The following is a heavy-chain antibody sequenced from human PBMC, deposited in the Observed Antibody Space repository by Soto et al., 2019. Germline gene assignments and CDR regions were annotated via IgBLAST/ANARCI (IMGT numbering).Heavy chain of an antibody. CDR3: ARMVAGLYYDSSGYPNWFDP. D-gene: IGHD3-22*01. CDR1: GGSISSGGYY. Sequence: TLSLTCTVSGGSISSGGYYWSWILQHPGKGLEWIGYIYYSGSTYYNPSLKSRVTISVDTSKNQFSLKLSSVTAADTAVYYCARMVAGLYYDSSGYPNWFDPWGQGTLVTVSS. CDR2: IYYSGST. J-gene: IGHJ5*02. V-gene: IGHV4-31*03.